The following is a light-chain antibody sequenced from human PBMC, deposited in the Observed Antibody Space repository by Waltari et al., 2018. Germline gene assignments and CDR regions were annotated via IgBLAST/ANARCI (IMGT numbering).Light chain of an antibody. Sequence: DIVMTPSPISLHVTPREPASIPCKPSRSLLHSSGYNYVDWYLQKPGQSPQLLISSGSNRASGVPDRFSGSGSGTDFTLKISRVEAEDVGVYYCMQALQSPLTFGGGTKVEIK. J-gene: IGKJ4*01. CDR1: RSLLHSSGYNY. CDR2: SGS. V-gene: IGKV2-28*01. CDR3: MQALQSPLT.